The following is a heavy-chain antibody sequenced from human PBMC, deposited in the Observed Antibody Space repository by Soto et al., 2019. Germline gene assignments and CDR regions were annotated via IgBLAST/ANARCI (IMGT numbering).Heavy chain of an antibody. J-gene: IGHJ6*02. CDR2: INPNSGGT. Sequence: GASVKVSCKASGYTFTGYYMHWVRQAPGQGLEWMGWINPNSGGTNYAQKFQGWVTMTRGTSISTAYMELSRLRSDDTAVYYCARDLYGDYVSGYYGMDVWGQGTTVTVSS. CDR1: GYTFTGYY. CDR3: ARDLYGDYVSGYYGMDV. V-gene: IGHV1-2*04. D-gene: IGHD4-17*01.